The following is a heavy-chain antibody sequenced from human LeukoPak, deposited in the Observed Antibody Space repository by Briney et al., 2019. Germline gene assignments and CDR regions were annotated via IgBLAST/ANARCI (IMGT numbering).Heavy chain of an antibody. V-gene: IGHV4-4*02. CDR3: ASFPLRDSSGCGFDY. CDR2: IYHSGST. CDR1: GGSISSSNW. D-gene: IGHD3-22*01. Sequence: SGTLSLTCSVSGGSISSSNWWSWVRQPPGKGLEWIGEIYHSGSTNYNPSLKSRVTISVDKSKNQFSLKLSSVTAADTAVYYCASFPLRDSSGCGFDYWGQGTLVTVSS. J-gene: IGHJ4*02.